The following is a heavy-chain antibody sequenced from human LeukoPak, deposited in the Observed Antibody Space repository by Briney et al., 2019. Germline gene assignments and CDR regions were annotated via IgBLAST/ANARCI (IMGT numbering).Heavy chain of an antibody. CDR1: GFTFSSYW. J-gene: IGHJ4*02. CDR3: AGGNYYDSSGYDPYYFDY. CDR2: IKTDGSST. V-gene: IGHV3-74*01. D-gene: IGHD3-22*01. Sequence: GGSLRLSCAASGFTFSSYWMYWVRQPPGKGLVWVSRIKTDGSSTSYADSVKGRFTISRDSAKNSLYLQMNSLRAEDTAVYYCAGGNYYDSSGYDPYYFDYWGQGTLVTVSS.